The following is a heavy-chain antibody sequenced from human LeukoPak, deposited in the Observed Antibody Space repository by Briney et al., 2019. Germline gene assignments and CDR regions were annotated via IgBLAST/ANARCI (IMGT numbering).Heavy chain of an antibody. CDR3: AKDIGSGWYSNYYYMDV. D-gene: IGHD6-19*01. CDR2: ISSSSSYI. J-gene: IGHJ6*03. V-gene: IGHV3-21*04. CDR1: GFTFSSYS. Sequence: GGSLRLSCAASGFTFSSYSMNWVRQAPGKGLEWVSSISSSSSYIYYADSVKGRFTISRDNAKNSLYLQMNSLRAEDTALYYCAKDIGSGWYSNYYYMDVWGKGTTVTISS.